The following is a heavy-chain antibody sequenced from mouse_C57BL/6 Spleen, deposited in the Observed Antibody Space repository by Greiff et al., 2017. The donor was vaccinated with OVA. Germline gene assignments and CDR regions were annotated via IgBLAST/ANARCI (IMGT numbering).Heavy chain of an antibody. D-gene: IGHD1-1*01. CDR3: AREISVLLRCARLAY. Sequence: VQLQQSGPELVKPGASVKMSCKASGYTFTDYYMHWVKQSPGKSLEWIGYINPNNGGTSYNQKFKGKATLTVNKSSSTAYMELRSLTSEDSAVYYCAREISVLLRCARLAYWGQGTLVTVSA. V-gene: IGHV1-22*01. J-gene: IGHJ3*01. CDR2: INPNNGGT. CDR1: GYTFTDYY.